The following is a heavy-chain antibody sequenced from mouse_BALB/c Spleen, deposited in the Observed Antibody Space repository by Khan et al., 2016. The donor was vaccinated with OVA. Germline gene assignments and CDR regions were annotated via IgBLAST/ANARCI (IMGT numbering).Heavy chain of an antibody. J-gene: IGHJ3*01. CDR3: ARDGAYYRYSWFAY. CDR1: GYRFTEYT. D-gene: IGHD2-14*01. Sequence: EVQLQQSGPELVKPGASVKISCKTSGYRFTEYTMHWVKQSHGQSLEWIGGINPNNGGTRYNPKFKGKATLTVTKSSNTAYMELSSLTSEESAVYYCARDGAYYRYSWFAYWGQGTLVTVSA. CDR2: INPNNGGT. V-gene: IGHV1-22*01.